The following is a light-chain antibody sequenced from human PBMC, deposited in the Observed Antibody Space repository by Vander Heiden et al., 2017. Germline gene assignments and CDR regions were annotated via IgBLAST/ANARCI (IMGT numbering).Light chain of an antibody. J-gene: IGKJ5*01. Sequence: EIVMTQSPATLSVSPGERATLSGRASQSVSSNLPWYQQKPGQAPRLLPARFSGSGSGTEFTLTISSLQSEDFAVYYCQQYNNWPPGFGQGTRLEIK. V-gene: IGKV3-15*01. CDR3: QQYNNWPPG. CDR1: QSVSSN.